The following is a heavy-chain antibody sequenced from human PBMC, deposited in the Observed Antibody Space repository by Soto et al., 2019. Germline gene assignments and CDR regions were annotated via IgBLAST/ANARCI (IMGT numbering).Heavy chain of an antibody. CDR1: GGTFSTSG. D-gene: IGHD3-22*01. J-gene: IGHJ4*02. CDR3: AREYSSGWSGY. Sequence: QVHLVQSGAEVKKPGSSVKVSCKASGGTFSTSGISWVRQAPGQGLEWVGRIVPLLGTANYAQRFQGRVRITADESTSTAYIELSSLRSEDTAVYYCAREYSSGWSGYWGQGTLVTVSS. V-gene: IGHV1-69*01. CDR2: IVPLLGTA.